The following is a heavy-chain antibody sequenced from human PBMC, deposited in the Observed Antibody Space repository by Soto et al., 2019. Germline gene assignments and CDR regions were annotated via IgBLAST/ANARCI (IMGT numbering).Heavy chain of an antibody. V-gene: IGHV3-53*01. J-gene: IGHJ4*02. CDR3: ARGARGYSYAD. CDR2: IYSDGTP. CDR1: GFTVSSIY. D-gene: IGHD5-18*01. Sequence: EVQLVESGGGLIQPGGSLRLSCAASGFTVSSIYMSWVRQAPGKGLQWVSIIYSDGTPYYPDSVKGRFTISRDTSKNTVFLQMNSLRVEDTAVYYCARGARGYSYADWGQGTLVSVSS.